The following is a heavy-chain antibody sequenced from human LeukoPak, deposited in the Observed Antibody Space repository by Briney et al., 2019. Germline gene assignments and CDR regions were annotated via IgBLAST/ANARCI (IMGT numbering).Heavy chain of an antibody. V-gene: IGHV3-11*01. J-gene: IGHJ4*02. CDR3: ASGGDYVGIAATFRY. CDR1: GFNFGATY. CDR2: ISNRGIII. D-gene: IGHD4-23*01. Sequence: PGGSPRLSCAASGFNFGATYMTWIRQAPGKGLEWVSYISNRGIIINYADSVKGRFTISRDDAKSSLYLHVNNLRTEDTALYYCASGGDYVGIAATFRYWGQGSLVTVSS.